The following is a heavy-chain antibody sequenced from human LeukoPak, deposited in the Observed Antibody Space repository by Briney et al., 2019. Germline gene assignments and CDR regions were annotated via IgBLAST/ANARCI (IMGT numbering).Heavy chain of an antibody. V-gene: IGHV4-34*01. J-gene: IGHJ4*02. D-gene: IGHD2-2*02. CDR3: ARGLRYCSSTSCYTRGSSFDY. Sequence: SSETLSLTCAVYGGSFSGYYWSWIRQPPGKGLEWIGEINHSGSTNYNPSLKSRVTISVATSKNQFSLKLSSVTAADTAVYYCARGLRYCSSTSCYTRGSSFDYWGQGTLVTVSS. CDR2: INHSGST. CDR1: GGSFSGYY.